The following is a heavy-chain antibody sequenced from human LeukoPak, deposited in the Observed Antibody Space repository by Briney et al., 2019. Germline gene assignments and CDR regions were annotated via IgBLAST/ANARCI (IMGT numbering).Heavy chain of an antibody. Sequence: SVKVSCKASGGTFSSYAISWVRQAPGQGLEWMGRIIPILGIANYAQKFQGRVTITADKSTSTAYMELSSLRSEDTAVYYCARRRYGSGSYHGMDVWGQGTTVTVSS. D-gene: IGHD3-10*01. V-gene: IGHV1-69*04. CDR3: ARRRYGSGSYHGMDV. CDR1: GGTFSSYA. CDR2: IIPILGIA. J-gene: IGHJ6*02.